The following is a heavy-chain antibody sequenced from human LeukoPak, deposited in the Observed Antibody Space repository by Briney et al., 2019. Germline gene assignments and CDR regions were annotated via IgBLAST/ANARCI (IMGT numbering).Heavy chain of an antibody. J-gene: IGHJ4*02. CDR1: GYSFTNYW. D-gene: IGHD3-22*01. Sequence: GASLQISCKVSGYSFTNYWIVWVRQMPGKGLEWMGIIYPGDSDTRYSPSFQGQVTFSADKSITTAYLQWSSLKASDTAMYYCARRNYYDSRGYYCDYWGQGTLVTVSS. CDR3: ARRNYYDSRGYYCDY. V-gene: IGHV5-51*01. CDR2: IYPGDSDT.